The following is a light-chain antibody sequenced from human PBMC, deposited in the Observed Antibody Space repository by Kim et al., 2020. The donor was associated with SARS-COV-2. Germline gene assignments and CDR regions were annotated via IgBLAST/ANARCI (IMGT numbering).Light chain of an antibody. Sequence: SPGERATLSWRANQSVSSIYLAWYQQKSGQAPRLLIYGASSRATGTPDRFSGSGSGTDFTLTISRLEPEDFAVYYCQQYGRSPLTFGGGTKVEIK. J-gene: IGKJ4*01. CDR1: QSVSSIY. CDR3: QQYGRSPLT. CDR2: GAS. V-gene: IGKV3-20*01.